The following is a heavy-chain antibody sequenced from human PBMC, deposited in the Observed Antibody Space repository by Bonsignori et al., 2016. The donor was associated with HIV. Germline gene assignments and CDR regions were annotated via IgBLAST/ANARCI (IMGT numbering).Heavy chain of an antibody. Sequence: EVQLVESGGGLVQPGGSLRLSCAASGFTFSSYWMHWVRQAPGKGLVWVSRINSDGSSTSYADSVKGRFTISRDNAKNTLYLQMNSLRAEDTAVYYCARDFHTVTPFNYYYYMDVWGKGTTVTVSS. J-gene: IGHJ6*03. CDR3: ARDFHTVTPFNYYYYMDV. V-gene: IGHV3-74*01. CDR2: INSDGSST. CDR1: GFTFSSYW. D-gene: IGHD4-17*01.